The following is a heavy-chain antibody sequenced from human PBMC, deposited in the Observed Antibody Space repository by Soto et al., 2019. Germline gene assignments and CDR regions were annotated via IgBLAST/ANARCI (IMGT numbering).Heavy chain of an antibody. CDR2: IYSGGST. J-gene: IGHJ4*02. CDR3: ADLFVGW. D-gene: IGHD2-21*01. CDR1: GFTVSSNY. V-gene: IGHV3-66*01. Sequence: EVQLVDSGGGLVQPGGSLRLSCAASGFTVSSNYMNWVRQAPGKGLEWVSVIYSGGSTSYADSVKGRFTISRDNSKNSLYLQMNSLRAEDTAVYYCADLFVGWWGQGTLLTVSS.